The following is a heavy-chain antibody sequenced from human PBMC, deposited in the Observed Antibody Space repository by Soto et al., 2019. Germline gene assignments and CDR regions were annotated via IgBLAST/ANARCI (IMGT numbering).Heavy chain of an antibody. CDR3: ARDYKICSYNSGCLPHDFDI. Sequence: PGGSLRLSCETSGFTCSSYALHWVRQAPGKGLEWVAVISYDGINKYYADSVKGRFTISGDSSRNTMYLEMNSLRAEDTAVYFCARDYKICSYNSGCLPHDFDIWGQGTMVTVSS. D-gene: IGHD6-19*01. J-gene: IGHJ3*02. CDR1: GFTCSSYA. CDR2: ISYDGINK. V-gene: IGHV3-30-3*01.